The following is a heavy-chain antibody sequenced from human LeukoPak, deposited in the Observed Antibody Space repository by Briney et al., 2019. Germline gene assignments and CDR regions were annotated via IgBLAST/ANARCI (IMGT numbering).Heavy chain of an antibody. Sequence: KPSETLSLTCTVSGGSISSSSYYWGWIRQPPGKGLEWIGSIYYSGSTYYNPSLKSRVTISVDTSKNQFSLKLSSVTAADTAVYYCARPAISNAHYYEGTGFDGDYWGPGTLVTVSS. CDR1: GGSISSSSYY. V-gene: IGHV4-39*01. CDR2: IYYSGST. D-gene: IGHD3-22*01. J-gene: IGHJ4*02. CDR3: ARPAISNAHYYEGTGFDGDY.